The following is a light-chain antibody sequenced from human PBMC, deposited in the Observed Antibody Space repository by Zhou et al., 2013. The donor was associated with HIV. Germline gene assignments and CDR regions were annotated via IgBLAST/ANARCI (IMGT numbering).Light chain of an antibody. CDR1: QNVYRN. CDR3: QQYDSPQWT. CDR2: GAS. V-gene: IGKV3-15*01. J-gene: IGKJ1*01. Sequence: EIVMTQSPATLSVSPGESVTLSCRASQNVYRNLAWYQHKPGQAPRLLIYGASTRATGIPGRFSGSGSGTDFTLTISSLQSEDFAVYYCQQYDSPQWTFGQGTKVEIK.